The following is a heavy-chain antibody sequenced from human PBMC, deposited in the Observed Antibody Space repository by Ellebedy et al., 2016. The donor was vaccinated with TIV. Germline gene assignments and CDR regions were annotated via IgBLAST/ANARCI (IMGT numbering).Heavy chain of an antibody. CDR1: GYFFTGDY. D-gene: IGHD3-10*01. CDR2: INPDSGGT. V-gene: IGHV1-2*02. CDR3: ARVPPYYYYMDL. Sequence: ASVKVSCXASGYFFTGDYMHWVRQAPGQGLEWMGWINPDSGGTNYAQELQGRVTMTRDTSIITAFMELSSLRFDDTAVYYCARVPPYYYYMDLWGQGTTVTVSS. J-gene: IGHJ6*03.